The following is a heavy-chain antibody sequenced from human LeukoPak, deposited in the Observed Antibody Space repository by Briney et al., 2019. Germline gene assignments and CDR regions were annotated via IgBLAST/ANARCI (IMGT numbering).Heavy chain of an antibody. J-gene: IGHJ6*02. Sequence: SETLSLTCTVSGGSISSYYWSWIRQPAGKGLEWIGRIYTSGSTNYNPSLNSRVTISVDTSNNQFSLRLTSVTTADTAVYYCARGHPPNLDVWGQGTTVTVSS. CDR1: GGSISSYY. CDR3: ARGHPPNLDV. V-gene: IGHV4-4*07. CDR2: IYTSGST.